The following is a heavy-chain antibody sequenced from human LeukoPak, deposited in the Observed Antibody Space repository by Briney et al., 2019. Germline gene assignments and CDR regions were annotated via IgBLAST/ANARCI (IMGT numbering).Heavy chain of an antibody. J-gene: IGHJ1*01. CDR1: GFTFSSYW. D-gene: IGHD5/OR15-5a*01. Sequence: GGSLRLSCAASGFTFSSYWMSWVRQAPGKGLEWVANIKQDGSEKYYVDSVKGRFTISRDNAKNSLYLQMNSLGGDDTAIYYCATYNSVNAREFQYWGQGTLVTVSS. CDR2: IKQDGSEK. V-gene: IGHV3-7*01. CDR3: ATYNSVNAREFQY.